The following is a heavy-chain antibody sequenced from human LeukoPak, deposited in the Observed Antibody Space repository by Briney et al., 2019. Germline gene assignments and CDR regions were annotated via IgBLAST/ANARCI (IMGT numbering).Heavy chain of an antibody. CDR1: GGSISSSSYY. D-gene: IGHD3-3*01. CDR3: ARDGTPSITIFGVVTSNWFDP. Sequence: SETLSLTCTVSGGSISSSSYYWGWIRQPPGKGLEWIGSIYYSGSTYYNPSLKSRVTISVDTSKDQFSLKLSSVTAADTAVYYCARDGTPSITIFGVVTSNWFDPWGQGTLVTVSS. CDR2: IYYSGST. V-gene: IGHV4-39*07. J-gene: IGHJ5*02.